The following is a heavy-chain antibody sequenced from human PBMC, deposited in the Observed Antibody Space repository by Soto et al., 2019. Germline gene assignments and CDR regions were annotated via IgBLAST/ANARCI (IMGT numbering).Heavy chain of an antibody. Sequence: GGSLRLSCAASGFTFSSYVMSWVRQAPGKGLEWVSAISGSGGSTYYADSVKGRFTISRDNSKNTLYLQMNSLRAEDTAVYYCAKGNDYDFWSGYLELPLDVWGKGTTVTVSS. J-gene: IGHJ6*04. D-gene: IGHD3-3*01. V-gene: IGHV3-23*01. CDR2: ISGSGGST. CDR3: AKGNDYDFWSGYLELPLDV. CDR1: GFTFSSYV.